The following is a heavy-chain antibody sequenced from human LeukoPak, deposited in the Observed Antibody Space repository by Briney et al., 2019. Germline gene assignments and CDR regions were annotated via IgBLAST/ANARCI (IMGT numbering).Heavy chain of an antibody. Sequence: ASVKVSCKASGYTFTGYYMHWVRQAPGQGLEWMGWINPNSGGTNYAQKFQGRATMTRDTSISTAYMELSRLRSDDTAVYYCARDRTAVAGTLNLFSYYFDYWGQGTLVTVSS. CDR2: INPNSGGT. J-gene: IGHJ4*02. D-gene: IGHD6-19*01. CDR1: GYTFTGYY. CDR3: ARDRTAVAGTLNLFSYYFDY. V-gene: IGHV1-2*02.